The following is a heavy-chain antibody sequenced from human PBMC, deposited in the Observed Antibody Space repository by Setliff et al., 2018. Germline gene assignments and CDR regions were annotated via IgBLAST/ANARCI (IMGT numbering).Heavy chain of an antibody. Sequence: PGGSLRLSCAASGFTLDDYYMTWIRQAPGKGLEWLSYISSRGSTILNADSVKGRLTISRDNSRNTLYLQMNSLRGEDTAVYFCACLDWGENFFNVDVWGKGTTVTVSS. CDR1: GFTLDDYY. D-gene: IGHD3-16*01. J-gene: IGHJ6*04. CDR3: ACLDWGENFFNVDV. V-gene: IGHV3-11*04. CDR2: ISSRGSTI.